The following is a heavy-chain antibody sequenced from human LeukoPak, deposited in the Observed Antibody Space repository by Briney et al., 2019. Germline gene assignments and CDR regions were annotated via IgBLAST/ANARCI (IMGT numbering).Heavy chain of an antibody. V-gene: IGHV3-23*01. CDR1: GFTFSSYA. D-gene: IGHD6-19*01. J-gene: IGHJ4*02. CDR2: ISGSGGST. Sequence: GGSLRLSCAASGFTFSSYAMSWVRQAPGKGLEWVSAISGSGGSTYYADSVKGRFTVSRDNSKNTLYLQMNSLRAEDTAVYYCAKDKGLAVARGGDYWGQGTLVTVSS. CDR3: AKDKGLAVARGGDY.